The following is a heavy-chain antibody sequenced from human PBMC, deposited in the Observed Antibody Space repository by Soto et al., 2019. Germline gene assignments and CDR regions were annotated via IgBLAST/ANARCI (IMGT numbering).Heavy chain of an antibody. J-gene: IGHJ4*02. V-gene: IGHV3-30*04. CDR2: VSSDGSAK. D-gene: IGHD3-10*01. CDR1: GFTFSRHA. Sequence: QVHLVESGGGVVQPGRSLRLSCEASGFTFSRHAVHWVRQAPGQGLEWVAVVSSDGSAKYYLDSVKGRFTISRDNSKNPAFMQLNSLSSEDTAVYYCARSRSGAVADSFDSWGQGTLLAVSP. CDR3: ARSRSGAVADSFDS.